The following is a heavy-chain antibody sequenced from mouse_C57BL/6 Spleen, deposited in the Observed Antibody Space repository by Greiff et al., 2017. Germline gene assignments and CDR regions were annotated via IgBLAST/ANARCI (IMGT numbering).Heavy chain of an antibody. D-gene: IGHD1-1*01. J-gene: IGHJ1*03. CDR2: IYPGSGST. CDR3: ASITTVVAEWYFDV. CDR1: GYTFTSYW. Sequence: QVQLQQPGAALVKPGASVKMSCKASGYTFTSYWLTWVKQRPCQGLAFIGDIYPGSGSTNYTEPFHSKATLTVATSSSTAYLQLSSLTSEDSAVYYCASITTVVAEWYFDVWGTGTTVTVSS. V-gene: IGHV1-55*01.